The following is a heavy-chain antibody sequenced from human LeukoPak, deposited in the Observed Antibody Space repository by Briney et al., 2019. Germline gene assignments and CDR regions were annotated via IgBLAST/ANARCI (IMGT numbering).Heavy chain of an antibody. V-gene: IGHV3-23*01. D-gene: IGHD1-26*01. Sequence: SGGSLRLSCAASGFTFSSYAMSWVRQAPGKGLEWVSAISGSGGSTYYADSVKGQFTISRDNSKNTLYLQMNSLRAEDTSVYYCAKKFYGLLSAFDMGGEGTMVTGSS. J-gene: IGHJ3*02. CDR3: AKKFYGLLSAFDM. CDR2: ISGSGGST. CDR1: GFTFSSYA.